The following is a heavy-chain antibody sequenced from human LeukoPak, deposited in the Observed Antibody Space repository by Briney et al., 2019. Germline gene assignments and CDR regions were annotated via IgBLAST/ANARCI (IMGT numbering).Heavy chain of an antibody. Sequence: PGGSLRLSCAASGFTFSSYAMHWVRQAPGKGLEWAAFIDYDGNYKYYADSVKGRFTISRDNSKNTLYLQMNSLRAEDTAVYYCAKEGAIVVVAADISAFDLWGQGTLVTVSS. J-gene: IGHJ4*02. D-gene: IGHD2-2*01. CDR3: AKEGAIVVVAADISAFDL. CDR2: IDYDGNYK. CDR1: GFTFSSYA. V-gene: IGHV3-30*02.